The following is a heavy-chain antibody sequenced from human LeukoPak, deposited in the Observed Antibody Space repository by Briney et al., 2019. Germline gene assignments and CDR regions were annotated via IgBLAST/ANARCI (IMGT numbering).Heavy chain of an antibody. J-gene: IGHJ4*02. CDR1: GFTFSSYA. CDR3: AKESYSYDSGGSAYYFDY. Sequence: GGSLRLSCAASGFTFSSYAMSWVRQAPGKGLEWVSAISGSGGSTYYADSVKGRFTISRDNSKNTLYLQMNSLRAEDTAVYYFAKESYSYDSGGSAYYFDYWGQGTLVTVSS. CDR2: ISGSGGST. V-gene: IGHV3-23*01. D-gene: IGHD3-22*01.